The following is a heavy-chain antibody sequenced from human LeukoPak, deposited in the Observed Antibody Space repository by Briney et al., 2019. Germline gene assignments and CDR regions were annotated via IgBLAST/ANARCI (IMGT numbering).Heavy chain of an antibody. CDR3: ARVRPWVFDY. V-gene: IGHV3-53*04. Sequence: GGSLRLSCAASGLTVSSSYMSWVRQAPGKGLEWVSIIYIGDNPHYADSVKGRFTISRHNSKNTLYLQMNNLRAEDTAVYYCARVRPWVFDYWGQGTLATVSS. J-gene: IGHJ4*02. CDR2: IYIGDNP. CDR1: GLTVSSSY.